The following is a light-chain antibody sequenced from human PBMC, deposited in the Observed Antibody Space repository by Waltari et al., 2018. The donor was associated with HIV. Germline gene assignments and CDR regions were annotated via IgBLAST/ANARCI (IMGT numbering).Light chain of an antibody. V-gene: IGKV4-1*01. Sequence: DIVMTQSPDSLPVSLGERATINCKSSQSVSSSRDNHHYFAWYQQKPGQPPKLLIYWASTRESGVPDRFSGGGSGTDFTLTISSLQAEDVAVYYCQQFYNTPITFGQGTRLEIK. CDR1: QSVSSSRDNHHY. J-gene: IGKJ5*01. CDR3: QQFYNTPIT. CDR2: WAS.